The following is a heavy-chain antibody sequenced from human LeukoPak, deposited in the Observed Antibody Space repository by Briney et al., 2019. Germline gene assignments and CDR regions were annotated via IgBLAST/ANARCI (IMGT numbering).Heavy chain of an antibody. CDR2: ITATSSST. D-gene: IGHD3-10*01. V-gene: IGHV3-23*01. Sequence: GGSLRLSCAASGFTFSSYGMSWVRQAPGKGLGWVSAITATSSSTHDADSVQGRFTISRDNSKNTLYLQMNSLRAEDTAVYYCAKDTPGWFGGRELDYWGQGTLVTVSS. CDR3: AKDTPGWFGGRELDY. J-gene: IGHJ4*02. CDR1: GFTFSSYG.